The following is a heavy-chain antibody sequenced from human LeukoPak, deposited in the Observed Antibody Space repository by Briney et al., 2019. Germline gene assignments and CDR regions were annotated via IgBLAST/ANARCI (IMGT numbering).Heavy chain of an antibody. CDR1: GYTFTGYY. CDR2: INPNSGGT. D-gene: IGHD6-19*01. CDR3: ARAPSSGWSGNWFDP. V-gene: IGHV1-2*02. Sequence: ASVKVSCKASGYTFTGYYMHWVRQAPGQGLEWMGWINPNSGGTNHAQKFQGRVTMTRDTSISTAYMELSRLRSDDTAVYYCARAPSSGWSGNWFDPWGQGTLVTVSS. J-gene: IGHJ5*02.